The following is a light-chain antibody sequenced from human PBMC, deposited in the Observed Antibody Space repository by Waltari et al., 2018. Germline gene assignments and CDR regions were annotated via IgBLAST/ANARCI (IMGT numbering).Light chain of an antibody. J-gene: IGLJ2*01. CDR3: AVWDDSLSAVV. CDR1: NSNIVNNH. Sequence: QSVLTQPPSASETPGQTITISCSAINSNIVNNHVSWYQQLPGTTPKLLIDGNHQRPSGVHDRFSGSKSGASASLAISGLRSEDEADYYCAVWDDSLSAVVFGGGTKLTV. CDR2: GNH. V-gene: IGLV1-47*01.